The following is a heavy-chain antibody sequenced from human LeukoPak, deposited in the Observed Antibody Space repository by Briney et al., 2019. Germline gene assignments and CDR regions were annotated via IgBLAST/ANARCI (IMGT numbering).Heavy chain of an antibody. CDR3: ARGTGSYYY. Sequence: SETLSLTCAVFGGSFCGYYWNWIRQPPGKGLEWIGEINHSGSTNYNPSLKSRVTISVDTSKNQFSLKLISVTAADTAVYYCARGTGSYYYWGQGTLVTVSS. CDR2: INHSGST. V-gene: IGHV4-34*01. CDR1: GGSFCGYY. J-gene: IGHJ4*02. D-gene: IGHD3-10*01.